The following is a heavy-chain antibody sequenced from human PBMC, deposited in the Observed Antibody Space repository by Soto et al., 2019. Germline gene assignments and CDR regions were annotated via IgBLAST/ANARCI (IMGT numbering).Heavy chain of an antibody. J-gene: IGHJ1*01. CDR2: IKSKTDGGTT. V-gene: IGHV3-15*01. D-gene: IGHD6-13*01. CDR3: TTDSPYSSSWYEQYFQH. CDR1: GFTFSNAW. Sequence: GGSLRLSCAASGFTFSNAWMSWVRQAPGKGLEWVGRIKSKTDGGTTDYAAPVKGRFTISRDDSKNTLYLQMNSLKTEDTAVYYCTTDSPYSSSWYEQYFQHWGQGTLVTVS.